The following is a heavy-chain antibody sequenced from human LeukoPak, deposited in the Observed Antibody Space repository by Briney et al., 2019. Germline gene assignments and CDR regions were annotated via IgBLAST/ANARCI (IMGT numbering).Heavy chain of an antibody. CDR3: ATGDYEGY. CDR2: ISSSSSYI. CDR1: GFTFSSYS. J-gene: IGHJ4*02. D-gene: IGHD4-17*01. Sequence: SGGSLRLSCAASGFTFSSYSMNWVRQAAGKGLEWVSSISSSSSYIYYADSVKGRFTISRDNSKNTLYLQMNSLKAEDTAVYYCATGDYEGYWGQGTLVTVSS. V-gene: IGHV3-21*03.